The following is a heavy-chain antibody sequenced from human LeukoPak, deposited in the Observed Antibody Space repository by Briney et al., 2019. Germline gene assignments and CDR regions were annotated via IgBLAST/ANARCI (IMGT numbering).Heavy chain of an antibody. J-gene: IGHJ4*02. CDR1: GVSISSSTYY. Sequence: PSETLSLTCTVSGVSISSSTYYWGWIRQPPGKGLEWIGSIYYSGSTYYNPSLKSRVTISVDTSKNQFSLKLSSVTAADTAVYYCERPVVVGAASLYYFDYWGQGTLVTVSS. D-gene: IGHD2-15*01. V-gene: IGHV4-39*01. CDR2: IYYSGST. CDR3: ERPVVVGAASLYYFDY.